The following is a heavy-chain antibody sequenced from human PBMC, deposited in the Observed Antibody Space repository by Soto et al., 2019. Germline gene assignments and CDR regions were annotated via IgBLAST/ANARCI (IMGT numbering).Heavy chain of an antibody. D-gene: IGHD1-26*01. CDR2: INAGNGNT. Sequence: ASVKVSCKASGYTFTSYAMHWVRQAPGQRLEWMGWINAGNGNTKYSQKFQGRVTITRDTSASTAYMELRSLRSEDTAVYYCARSGSVPYYYYGLDVWGQGTTVTVSS. CDR3: ARSGSVPYYYYGLDV. CDR1: GYTFTSYA. J-gene: IGHJ6*02. V-gene: IGHV1-3*01.